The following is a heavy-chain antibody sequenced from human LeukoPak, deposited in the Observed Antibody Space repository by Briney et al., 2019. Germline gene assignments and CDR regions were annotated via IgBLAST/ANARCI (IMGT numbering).Heavy chain of an antibody. CDR3: ARDGIAVAVTGEFDY. D-gene: IGHD6-19*01. CDR2: ISYDGSNK. V-gene: IGHV3-30-3*01. Sequence: PGGSLRLSCAASGFTFSSYAMHWVRQAPGKGLEWVAVISYDGSNKYYADSVKGRFTISRDNSKNTLYLQMNSLRAEDTAVYYCARDGIAVAVTGEFDYWGQGTLVTVSS. J-gene: IGHJ4*02. CDR1: GFTFSSYA.